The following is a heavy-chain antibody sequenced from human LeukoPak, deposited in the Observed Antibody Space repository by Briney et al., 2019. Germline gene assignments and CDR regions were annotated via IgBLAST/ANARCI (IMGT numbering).Heavy chain of an antibody. Sequence: SETLPLTCTVSGGSISSYYWSWIRQPAGKGLEWIGRIYTSGSTNYNPSLKSRVTMSVDTSKNQFSLKLSSVTAADTAVYYCARFFSSGWYNWFDPWGQGTLVTVSS. CDR1: GGSISSYY. CDR2: IYTSGST. CDR3: ARFFSSGWYNWFDP. J-gene: IGHJ5*02. D-gene: IGHD6-19*01. V-gene: IGHV4-4*07.